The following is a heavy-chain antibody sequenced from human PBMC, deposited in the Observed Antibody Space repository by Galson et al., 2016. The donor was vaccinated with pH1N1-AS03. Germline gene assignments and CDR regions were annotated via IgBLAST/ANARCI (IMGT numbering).Heavy chain of an antibody. CDR2: TSPDDSQT. V-gene: IGHV5-51*03. CDR1: GTSFSNYW. Sequence: QSGAEVKKPGESLKISCMGSGTSFSNYWIGWVRQMPGKGLEWMGATSPDDSQTKYSPSFEGQVTISVDKSTRTTYLQWRSLKASDTAIYYCARPAHYDSSGRDALDVWGQGTMLIVSS. CDR3: ARPAHYDSSGRDALDV. J-gene: IGHJ3*01. D-gene: IGHD3-22*01.